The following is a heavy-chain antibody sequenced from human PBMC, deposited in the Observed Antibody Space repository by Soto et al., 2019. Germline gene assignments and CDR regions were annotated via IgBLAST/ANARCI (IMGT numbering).Heavy chain of an antibody. Sequence: QVQLQQWGAGLXKXXETLSLTCAVYGGFVTSGSYYWSWIRQPPGKGLEWIGEMSHSGGTHFDPSLKSRVTISVDTSKNQFTLKMSSVTAADTALYYCARVERGTATTVVDAFDIWGPGTMVTVSS. J-gene: IGHJ3*02. V-gene: IGHV4-34*01. CDR2: MSHSGGT. D-gene: IGHD1-1*01. CDR3: ARVERGTATTVVDAFDI. CDR1: GGFVTSGSYY.